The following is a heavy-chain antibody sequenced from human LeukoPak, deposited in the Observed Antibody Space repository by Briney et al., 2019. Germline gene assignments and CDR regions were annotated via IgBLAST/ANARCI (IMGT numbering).Heavy chain of an antibody. CDR3: ARLTGTSYLDY. CDR1: GGSITSAGYY. CDR2: IYGSGTT. D-gene: IGHD2-2*01. Sequence: SETLSLTCTVSGGSITSAGYYWSWIRQPPGRGLEWVGYIYGSGTTYYNPSLKSRVTISEDTSRNQFSLKLSSVTAADTAVYYCARLTGTSYLDYWGQGALVTVS. J-gene: IGHJ4*02. V-gene: IGHV4-31*03.